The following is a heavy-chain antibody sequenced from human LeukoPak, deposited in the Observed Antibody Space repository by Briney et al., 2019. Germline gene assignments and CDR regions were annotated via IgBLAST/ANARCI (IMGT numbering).Heavy chain of an antibody. CDR2: ISSSSSYI. D-gene: IGHD5-12*01. CDR1: GFTFSSYS. Sequence: PGGSLRLSCAASGFTFSSYSMNWVRQAPGKGLEWVSSISSSSSYIYYADSVKGRFTISRDNAKNSLYLQMNSLRAEDTAVYYCARGHRAGVATIGYWGQGTLVTVSS. CDR3: ARGHRAGVATIGY. V-gene: IGHV3-21*01. J-gene: IGHJ4*02.